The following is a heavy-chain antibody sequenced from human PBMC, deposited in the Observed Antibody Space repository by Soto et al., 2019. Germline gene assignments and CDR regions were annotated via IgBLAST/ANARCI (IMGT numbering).Heavy chain of an antibody. Sequence: QMQLVESGGGVVQPGMSLRLSCAVSGFTFTNHGIHWVRQAPGKGLEWVADISYNGIDKWYGDSVTGRVTMSRDNVGDTAYLQMHGLSPADTAVYYCVGREGRKGHDTRFDYWGQGTLVTVSS. J-gene: IGHJ4*02. CDR2: ISYNGIDK. CDR1: GFTFTNHG. V-gene: IGHV3-30*03. D-gene: IGHD5-12*01. CDR3: VGREGRKGHDTRFDY.